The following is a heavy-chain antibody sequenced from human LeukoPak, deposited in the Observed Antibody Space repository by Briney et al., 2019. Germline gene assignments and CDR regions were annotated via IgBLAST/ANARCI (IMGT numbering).Heavy chain of an antibody. Sequence: SETLSLTCTVSGGSISSYYWSWIRQPPGKGLEWLGYIYYSGSTNYNPSLKSRVTISVDTSKNQFSLKLSSVTAADTAVYYCARLRALYYYGMDVWGQGTTVTVSS. D-gene: IGHD3-16*01. CDR1: GGSISSYY. CDR2: IYYSGST. J-gene: IGHJ6*02. CDR3: ARLRALYYYGMDV. V-gene: IGHV4-59*01.